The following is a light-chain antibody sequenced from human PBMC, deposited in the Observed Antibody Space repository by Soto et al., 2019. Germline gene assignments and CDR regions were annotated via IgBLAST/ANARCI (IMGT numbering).Light chain of an antibody. Sequence: IVVTQSPATLTLSPGERATLSCRTSQSVSSYLLWYQQKPGQAPRLLIYGASRRATGIPDRFTGSGSGTDFTLTISRLEPEDFAVYYCQQYVSSPWAFGQGTKVDIK. CDR3: QQYVSSPWA. CDR1: QSVSSY. V-gene: IGKV3-20*01. CDR2: GAS. J-gene: IGKJ1*01.